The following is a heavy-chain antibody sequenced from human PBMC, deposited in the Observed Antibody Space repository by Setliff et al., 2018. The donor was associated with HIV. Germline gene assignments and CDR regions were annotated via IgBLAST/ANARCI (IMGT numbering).Heavy chain of an antibody. V-gene: IGHV3-21*01. CDR2: ISNSSRYY. J-gene: IGHJ3*01. CDR1: GFLFNRYS. Sequence: GGSLRLSCSASGFLFNRYSLNWVRQAPGRGPEWVASISNSSRYYWVKARYGDSVRGRFTITGDYAKNSVYLQMNSLRVEDSAVYYCAREVLRGGDDAFGLWGRGTVVTVSS. CDR3: AREVLRGGDDAFGL. D-gene: IGHD3-10*01.